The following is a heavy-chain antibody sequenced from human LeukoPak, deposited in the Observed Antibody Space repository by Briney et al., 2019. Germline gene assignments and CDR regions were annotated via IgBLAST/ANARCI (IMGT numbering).Heavy chain of an antibody. CDR3: ARVGGTNYYDYGMDV. V-gene: IGHV4-59*01. Sequence: SETLSLTCTVSGGSISDYYWSWIRQPPGKGLEWIGYIYYSGSANYNPSLKSRVTISVDTSKNQFSLKLSSETAADTAVYYCARVGGTNYYDYGMDVWGQGTTVTVSS. J-gene: IGHJ6*02. D-gene: IGHD3-16*01. CDR1: GGSISDYY. CDR2: IYYSGSA.